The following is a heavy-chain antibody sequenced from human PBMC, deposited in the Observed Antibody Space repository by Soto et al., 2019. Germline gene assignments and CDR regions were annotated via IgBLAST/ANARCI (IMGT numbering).Heavy chain of an antibody. Sequence: VGSLRLSCAASGFIFTDYSVNWVRQAPGTGLELVAEMSGSGTSTYYAPSVKGRFIISSDSSKNTLYLQMYSLRAEDTAIYYCANPLSALSSLGDFNCWGQGALVTVSS. D-gene: IGHD3-10*01. CDR3: ANPLSALSSLGDFNC. V-gene: IGHV3-23*01. CDR1: GFIFTDYS. CDR2: MSGSGTST. J-gene: IGHJ4*02.